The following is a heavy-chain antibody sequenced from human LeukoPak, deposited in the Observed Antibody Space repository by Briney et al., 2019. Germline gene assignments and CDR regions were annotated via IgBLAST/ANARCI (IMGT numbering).Heavy chain of an antibody. J-gene: IGHJ6*03. CDR1: GFTFSNAW. CDR3: QRLLWFGELFFRYYYYMDV. V-gene: IGHV3-15*01. D-gene: IGHD3-10*01. CDR2: IKSKTDGGTT. Sequence: GGSLRLSCAASGFTFSNAWMSWVRQAPGKGLEWVGRIKSKTDGGTTDYAAPVKGRFTISRDDSKNTLYLQMNSLRTEDTAVYYCQRLLWFGELFFRYYYYMDVWGKGTTVTISS.